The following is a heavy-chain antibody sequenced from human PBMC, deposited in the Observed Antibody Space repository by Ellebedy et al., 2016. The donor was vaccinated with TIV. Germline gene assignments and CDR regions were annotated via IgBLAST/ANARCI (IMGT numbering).Heavy chain of an antibody. CDR1: GGSMNSYL. V-gene: IGHV4-59*01. J-gene: IGHJ4*02. CDR3: ARAPRNMLTGYYYVGFDY. Sequence: SETLSLXXTISGGSMNSYLWNWIRQPPGKGLEWIGYIFYSGSTNYNPSLKSRVTISIDTSKNKFSLKLTSVTAADTAVYYCARAPRNMLTGYYYVGFDYWGQGTPVTVSS. D-gene: IGHD3-9*01. CDR2: IFYSGST.